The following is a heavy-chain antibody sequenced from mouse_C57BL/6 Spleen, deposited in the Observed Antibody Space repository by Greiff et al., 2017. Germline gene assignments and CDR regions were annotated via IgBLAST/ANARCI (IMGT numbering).Heavy chain of an antibody. CDR1: GFTFSSYA. D-gene: IGHD2-12*01. Sequence: DVMLVESGEGLVKPAGSLSLSCAASGFTFSSYAMSWVRRTLEKRLEWVGYISSGGDYIYYAHPVKGRFTISRDNARNTLYLQMSSLKSDDTAMYYCTRGHYSYFDYWGQGTTLTVSS. CDR2: ISSGGDYI. J-gene: IGHJ2*01. CDR3: TRGHYSYFDY. V-gene: IGHV5-9-1*02.